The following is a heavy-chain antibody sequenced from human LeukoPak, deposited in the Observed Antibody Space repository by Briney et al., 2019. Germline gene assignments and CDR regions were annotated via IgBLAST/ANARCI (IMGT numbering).Heavy chain of an antibody. CDR3: ARCASSGYFSYYYYYMDV. J-gene: IGHJ6*03. CDR1: GGSISSYY. CDR2: IYYSGST. Sequence: PSETLSLTCTVSGGSISSYYWSWIRQPPGKGLEWIGHIYYSGSTNYNPSHKSRVTISVDTSKNQFSLKLRSVTAADTAVYYCARCASSGYFSYYYYYMDVWGKGTTVTVSS. V-gene: IGHV4-59*01. D-gene: IGHD3-22*01.